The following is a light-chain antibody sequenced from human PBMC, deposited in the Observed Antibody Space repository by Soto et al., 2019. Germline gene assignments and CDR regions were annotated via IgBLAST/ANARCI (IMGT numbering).Light chain of an antibody. CDR2: KAS. J-gene: IGKJ1*01. V-gene: IGKV1-5*03. CDR1: QTISSW. CDR3: QQCFSLPPT. Sequence: DIQITQSPSTLSGPVGDRVTITCRASQTISSWLAWYQQKPGKAPKLLIYKASTLKSGVPSRFSGSGSGTEFTLTISNLQPDDFAVYYCQQCFSLPPTFGHGTKVDIK.